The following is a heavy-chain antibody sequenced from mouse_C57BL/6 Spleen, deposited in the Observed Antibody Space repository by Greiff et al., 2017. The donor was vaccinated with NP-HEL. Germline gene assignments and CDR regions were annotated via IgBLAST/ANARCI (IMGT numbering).Heavy chain of an antibody. D-gene: IGHD1-1*02. V-gene: IGHV1-81*01. CDR3: ARWGGNHERAMDY. Sequence: QVQLQQSGAELARPGASVKLSCKASGYTFTSYGISWVKQRTGQGLEWIGEIYPRSGNTYYNEKFKGKATLTADKYSSTAYMELRSLTSEDSAVYFCARWGGNHERAMDYWGQGTSVTVSS. J-gene: IGHJ4*01. CDR1: GYTFTSYG. CDR2: IYPRSGNT.